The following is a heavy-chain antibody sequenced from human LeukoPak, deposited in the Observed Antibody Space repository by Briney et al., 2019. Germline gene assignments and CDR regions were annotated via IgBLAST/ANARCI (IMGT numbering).Heavy chain of an antibody. CDR3: AKEGSSWNVDY. CDR2: MSGSGGRT. Sequence: PGGSLRLSCAASGFTFDTYAMSWVSQAPGKGLEWVSTMSGSGGRTFYGDSVKGRFTISRDRSKNTLYLQMNSLRPEDTAVYYCAKEGSSWNVDYWGQGTLVTVSS. CDR1: GFTFDTYA. J-gene: IGHJ4*02. D-gene: IGHD6-13*01. V-gene: IGHV3-23*01.